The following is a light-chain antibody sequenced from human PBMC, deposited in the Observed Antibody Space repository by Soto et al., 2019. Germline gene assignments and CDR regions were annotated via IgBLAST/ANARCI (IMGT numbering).Light chain of an antibody. CDR2: GNN. J-gene: IGLJ2*01. Sequence: QSVLTQPPSVSGAPWQRVTISCTGNSSNIGAGSDVHWYQQLPGKAPKLLIFGNNNRPSGVYDRFSVSKSGTAASLAITGLQPEDEADYYCQSFDSSLRVVFGGGTKLTVL. CDR3: QSFDSSLRVV. CDR1: SSNIGAGSD. V-gene: IGLV1-40*01.